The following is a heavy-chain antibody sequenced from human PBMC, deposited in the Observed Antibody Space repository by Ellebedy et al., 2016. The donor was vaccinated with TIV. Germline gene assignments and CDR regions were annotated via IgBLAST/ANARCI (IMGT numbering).Heavy chain of an antibody. CDR2: IKSESDGGTT. Sequence: GGSLRLSXAASGFPFNNAWMSWVRQAPGQGLEWVGRIKSESDGGTTENAAPVKGRFTISRDDSKSMLYLQMNSLKTEDTAVYYCTTAYYHYVWGTYRLVDFDDWGQGTLVTVSS. CDR1: GFPFNNAW. D-gene: IGHD3-16*02. J-gene: IGHJ4*02. CDR3: TTAYYHYVWGTYRLVDFDD. V-gene: IGHV3-15*01.